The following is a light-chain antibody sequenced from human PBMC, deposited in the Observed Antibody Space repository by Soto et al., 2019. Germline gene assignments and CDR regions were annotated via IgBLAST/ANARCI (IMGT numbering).Light chain of an antibody. J-gene: IGKJ1*01. CDR1: QSVSNY. Sequence: DIVLTQSPATLSLSPGERAALSCRASQSVSNYLAWYQQKPGQAPRLLIYDASNRATGIPARFSGSGSGTDFTLTISSLEPEDFAVYYCQQRSNWPPWTFGQGTKVDIK. CDR3: QQRSNWPPWT. V-gene: IGKV3-11*01. CDR2: DAS.